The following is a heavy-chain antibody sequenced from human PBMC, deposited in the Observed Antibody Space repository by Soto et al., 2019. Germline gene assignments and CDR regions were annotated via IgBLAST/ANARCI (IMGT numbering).Heavy chain of an antibody. J-gene: IGHJ5*02. CDR1: GDYIHVGGYY. CDR2: IYYTGKT. Sequence: KPSETLSLTCSVSGDYIHVGGYYWTWIRQRPGKGLEWMGYIYYTGKTYYNPSLESRLTMSVDRSKNQFSLRLTSVTAADTAGYCGGRERTNNAKCMDPWGQGTLVTVSS. CDR3: GRERTNNAKCMDP. D-gene: IGHD2-2*01. V-gene: IGHV4-30-4*01.